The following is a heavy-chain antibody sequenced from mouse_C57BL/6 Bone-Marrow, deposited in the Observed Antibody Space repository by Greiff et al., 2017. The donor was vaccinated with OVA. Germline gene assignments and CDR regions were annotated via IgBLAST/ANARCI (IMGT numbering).Heavy chain of an antibody. CDR2: IRNKPNGSTT. Sequence: DVMLVESGGGLVQPGDSLSLSCAASGFPFTNYYMSWVRQPPGKALEWLAFIRNKPNGSTTEYSASFKGRFTISRDNSESILYLQMKALRAEDSATYYCARYKGRVAVDYFDYWGQGTALTVSS. V-gene: IGHV7-3*01. CDR3: ARYKGRVAVDYFDY. D-gene: IGHD1-1*01. CDR1: GFPFTNYY. J-gene: IGHJ2*01.